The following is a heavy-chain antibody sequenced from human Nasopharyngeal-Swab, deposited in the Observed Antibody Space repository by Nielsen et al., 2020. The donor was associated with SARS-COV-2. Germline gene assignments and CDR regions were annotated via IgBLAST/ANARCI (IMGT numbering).Heavy chain of an antibody. D-gene: IGHD3-10*01. V-gene: IGHV3-13*01. Sequence: GGSLRLSCAASGFTFSSYDMHWVRQATGKGLEWVSAIGTAGDTYYPGSVKGRFTISRENAKNSLYLQMNSLRAEDTAVYYCASGKGYYYGSGTFDYWGQGTLVTVSS. J-gene: IGHJ4*02. CDR3: ASGKGYYYGSGTFDY. CDR1: GFTFSSYD. CDR2: IGTAGDT.